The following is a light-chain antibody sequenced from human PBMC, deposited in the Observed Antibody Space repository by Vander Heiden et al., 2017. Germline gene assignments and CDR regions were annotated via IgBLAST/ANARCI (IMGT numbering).Light chain of an antibody. V-gene: IGLV1-51*02. Sequence: QSVLTQPPSVSAAPGHKVTIPCSGSSSNIGNNYVSWYQQLPGTAPKLLIYENNQRPSGIPDRFSGSNSGTSATLGITGLQTGDEADYYCGTWDSSLTGGLWVFGGGTKLTVL. J-gene: IGLJ3*02. CDR3: GTWDSSLTGGLWV. CDR1: SSNIGNNY. CDR2: ENN.